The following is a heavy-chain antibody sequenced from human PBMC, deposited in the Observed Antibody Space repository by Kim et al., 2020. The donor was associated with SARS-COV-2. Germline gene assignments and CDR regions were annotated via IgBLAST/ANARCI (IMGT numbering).Heavy chain of an antibody. Sequence: TNYAQKLQGRVTMTTDTSTSTAYMELRSLRSDDTAVYYCATASSGSPPLYWGQGTLVTVSS. V-gene: IGHV1-18*01. CDR2: T. CDR3: ATASSGSPPLY. D-gene: IGHD1-26*01. J-gene: IGHJ4*02.